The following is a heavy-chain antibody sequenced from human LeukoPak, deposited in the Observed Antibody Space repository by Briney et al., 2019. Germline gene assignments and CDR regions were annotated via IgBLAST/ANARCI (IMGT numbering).Heavy chain of an antibody. CDR1: RGSIGTYY. CDR3: ARDSGRRGYPEYSFDY. CDR2: IYTSGST. Sequence: PSETLSLTCTVSRGSIGTYYWGWIRQPAGKGLDWIGRIYTSGSTKKNPSLSSRVTISIDASKNQFSLRLSSLTAADTAIYYCARDSGRRGYPEYSFDYWGQGTPVIVSS. J-gene: IGHJ4*02. V-gene: IGHV4-4*07. D-gene: IGHD3-10*01.